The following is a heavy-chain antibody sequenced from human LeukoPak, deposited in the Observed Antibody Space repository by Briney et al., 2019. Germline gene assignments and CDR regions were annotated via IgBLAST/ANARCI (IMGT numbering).Heavy chain of an antibody. CDR3: ARAVPRGYAFDI. D-gene: IGHD3-10*01. J-gene: IGHJ3*02. V-gene: IGHV1-69*05. CDR2: IIPIFGTA. CDR1: GGTFSSYA. Sequence: SVKVSCKASGGTFSSYAISWVRQAPGQGLEWMGGIIPIFGTANYAQEFQGRVTISRDTSASTAYMELRSLRSEDMAVYYCARAVPRGYAFDIWGQGTMVTVSS.